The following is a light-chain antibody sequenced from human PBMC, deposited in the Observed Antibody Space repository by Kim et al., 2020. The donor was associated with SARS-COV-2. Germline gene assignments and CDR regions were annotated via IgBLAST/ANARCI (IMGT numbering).Light chain of an antibody. V-gene: IGKV1-27*01. J-gene: IGKJ1*01. CDR3: QKCDSAPWT. CDR1: QDISNY. CDR2: AAS. Sequence: ASVGDMSTISFRASQDISNYLAWFQLKPGKAPKLLIYAASALQPGVPSRFSGSGSGTDFTLTVTSLQAEDVATYYCQKCDSAPWTFGQGTKVEIK.